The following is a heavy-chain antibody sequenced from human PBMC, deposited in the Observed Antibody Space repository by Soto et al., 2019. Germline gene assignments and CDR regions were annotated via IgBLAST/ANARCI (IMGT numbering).Heavy chain of an antibody. CDR1: GFSFSNYR. D-gene: IGHD3-10*01. CDR2: IKYDGSIK. CDR3: ARDLWFGESYFDY. Sequence: GGSLRLSCAASGFSFSNYRMHWVRQAPGKGLVWVARIKYDGSIKGYADSVKGRFTISRDNSKNTLYLQMNSLRAEDTAVYYCARDLWFGESYFDYWGQGTLVTVSS. V-gene: IGHV3-74*01. J-gene: IGHJ4*02.